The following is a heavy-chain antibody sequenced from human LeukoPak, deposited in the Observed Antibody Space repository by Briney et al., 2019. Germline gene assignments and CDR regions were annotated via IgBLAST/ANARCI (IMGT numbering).Heavy chain of an antibody. CDR1: GGSFSGYY. CDR2: INHSGST. Sequence: SETLSLTCAVYGGSFSGYYWSWIRQPPGKGLEWIGEINHSGSTNYNPSLKSRVTISVDTSKNQFSLKLSSVTAADTAVYYCARIAVAGTGNYYYYYGMDVRGQGTTVTVSS. J-gene: IGHJ6*02. D-gene: IGHD6-19*01. V-gene: IGHV4-34*01. CDR3: ARIAVAGTGNYYYYYGMDV.